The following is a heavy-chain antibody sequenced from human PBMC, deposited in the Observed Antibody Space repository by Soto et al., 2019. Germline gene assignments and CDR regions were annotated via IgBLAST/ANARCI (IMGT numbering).Heavy chain of an antibody. J-gene: IGHJ4*02. CDR1: GYTFFKYF. D-gene: IGHD5-18*01. CDR2: INPSRGSA. CDR3: ARSSFDSYGSVIDY. Sequence: GASVKVSCKASGYTFFKYFIHWVRQAPGQGLEWIGIINPSRGSATYGPIFQGRVSLTTDMPTSTVYMELSSLRSEDTAVYYCARSSFDSYGSVIDYWGQGTLVTVSS. V-gene: IGHV1-46*01.